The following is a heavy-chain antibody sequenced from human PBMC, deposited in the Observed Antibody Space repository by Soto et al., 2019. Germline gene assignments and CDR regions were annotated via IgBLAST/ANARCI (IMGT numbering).Heavy chain of an antibody. CDR2: INHSGST. D-gene: IGHD3-22*01. CDR1: GGSFSGYY. V-gene: IGHV4-34*01. Sequence: ETLSLTCAVYGGSFSGYYWSWIRQPPGKGLEWIGEINHSGSTNYNPSLKSRVTISVDTSKNQFSLKLSSVTAADTAVYYCARTGYFVPFDYWGQGTLVTVS. J-gene: IGHJ4*02. CDR3: ARTGYFVPFDY.